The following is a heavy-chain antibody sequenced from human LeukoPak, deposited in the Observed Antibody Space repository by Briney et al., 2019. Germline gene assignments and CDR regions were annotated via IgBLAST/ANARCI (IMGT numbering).Heavy chain of an antibody. D-gene: IGHD2-2*01. Sequence: SETLSLTCTVSGGSISSYYWSWIRQPPGKGLEWIGYIYYSGSTNYNPSLKSRVTISVDTSKNQFSLKLSSVTAADTAVYYCARHTPADAFDYCGQGTLVTVSS. CDR1: GGSISSYY. V-gene: IGHV4-59*08. CDR2: IYYSGST. CDR3: ARHTPADAFDY. J-gene: IGHJ4*02.